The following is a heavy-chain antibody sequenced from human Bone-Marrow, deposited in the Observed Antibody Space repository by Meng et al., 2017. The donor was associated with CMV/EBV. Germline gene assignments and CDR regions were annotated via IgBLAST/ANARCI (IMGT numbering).Heavy chain of an antibody. CDR3: ARDDTPYGYSFSSIDY. J-gene: IGHJ4*02. D-gene: IGHD5-18*01. V-gene: IGHV3-30*04. CDR1: GFTFRSYA. Sequence: GESLKISCAASGFTFRSYAMHWVRQAPGQGLEWVAVIPYDGSNKYHSDSVKGRFTISRDNSKSTLYLQMHSLRAEDTAVYYCARDDTPYGYSFSSIDYWGQGTRVTVSS. CDR2: IPYDGSNK.